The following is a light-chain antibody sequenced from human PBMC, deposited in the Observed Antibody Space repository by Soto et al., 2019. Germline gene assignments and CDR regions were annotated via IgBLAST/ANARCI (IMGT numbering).Light chain of an antibody. CDR3: LVTYAGVGRV. V-gene: IGLV7-46*01. Sequence: QAVVTQEPSLTVXPXXXVTLXCGXSXXAVTSGHWPYWFQQKPGQAPRTLIYDTSNKHSSTPARFSGSLLGGKAALTLSGAQPEDEAEYYCLVTYAGVGRVFGGGTKLTVL. CDR2: DTS. CDR1: XXAVTSGHW. J-gene: IGLJ3*02.